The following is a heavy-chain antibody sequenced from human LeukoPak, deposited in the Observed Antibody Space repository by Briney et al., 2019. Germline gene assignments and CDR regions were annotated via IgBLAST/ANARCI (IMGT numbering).Heavy chain of an antibody. D-gene: IGHD4-17*01. V-gene: IGHV4-59*01. CDR2: IYYSGST. CDR1: GGSISSYY. J-gene: IGHJ4*02. Sequence: PSETLSLTCAVSGGSISSYYWSWIRQPPGKGLEWIGYIYYSGSTNYNPSLKSRVTISVDTSKNQFSLKLSSVTAADTAVYYCARNGETEFDYWGQGTLVTVSS. CDR3: ARNGETEFDY.